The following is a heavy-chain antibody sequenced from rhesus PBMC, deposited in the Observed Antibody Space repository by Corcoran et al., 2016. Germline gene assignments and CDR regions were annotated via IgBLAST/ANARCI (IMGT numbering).Heavy chain of an antibody. Sequence: QVQLQESGPGLVKPSETLSLTCAVSGGSISSSNWWSWIRQPPGKGLEWIGGIYSNTERTNDNPARKIRFTISKDTAKNQFSLKLSSVTAADTAVYYCARGTVTTKRSPHFDYWGQGVLVTVSS. CDR3: ARGTVTTKRSPHFDY. D-gene: IGHD4-23*01. CDR1: GGSISSSNW. CDR2: IYSNTERT. J-gene: IGHJ4*01. V-gene: IGHV4S18*01.